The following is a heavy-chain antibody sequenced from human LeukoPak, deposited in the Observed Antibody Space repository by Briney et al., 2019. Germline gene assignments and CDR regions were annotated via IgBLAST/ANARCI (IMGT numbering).Heavy chain of an antibody. D-gene: IGHD3-10*01. CDR1: GFTFSSYA. V-gene: IGHV3-30*04. CDR3: ARVSQGGSGSYRAPFGY. CDR2: ISYDGSNK. J-gene: IGHJ4*02. Sequence: GGSLRLSCAASGFTFSSYAMHWVRQAPGKGLEWVAVISYDGSNKYYADSVKGRFTITRDNSKNTLYLQMNSLRAEDTAVYYCARVSQGGSGSYRAPFGYWGQGTLVTVSS.